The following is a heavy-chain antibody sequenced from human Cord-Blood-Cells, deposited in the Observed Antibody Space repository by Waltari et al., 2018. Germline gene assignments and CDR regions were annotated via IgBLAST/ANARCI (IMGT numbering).Heavy chain of an antibody. V-gene: IGHV4-34*01. CDR3: ARVFTYYDFWSGYYHAFDI. J-gene: IGHJ3*02. CDR2: INHSGST. D-gene: IGHD3-3*01. Sequence: QVQLQQWGAGLLKPSETLSLTCAVYGGSFSGYYWSWLRQPPAKGLEWIGEINHSGSTNYNPSLKSRVTISVDTSKNQFSLKLSSVTAADTAVYYCARVFTYYDFWSGYYHAFDIWGQGTMVTVSS. CDR1: GGSFSGYY.